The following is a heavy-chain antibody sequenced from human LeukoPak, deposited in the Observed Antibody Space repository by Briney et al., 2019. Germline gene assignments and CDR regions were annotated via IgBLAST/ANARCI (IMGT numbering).Heavy chain of an antibody. Sequence: SVTVSCKASGGTFSSYAISWVRQAPGQGLEWMGGIIPIFGTANYAQKFQGRVTITADESTGTAYMELSSLRSEDTAVYYCARGDVHYYGSSRLENWFDPWGQGTLVTVSS. CDR2: IIPIFGTA. D-gene: IGHD3-10*01. V-gene: IGHV1-69*01. CDR1: GGTFSSYA. CDR3: ARGDVHYYGSSRLENWFDP. J-gene: IGHJ5*02.